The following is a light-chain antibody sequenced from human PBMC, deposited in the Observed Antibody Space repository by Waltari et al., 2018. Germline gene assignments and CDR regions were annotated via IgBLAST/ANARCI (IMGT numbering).Light chain of an antibody. V-gene: IGKV3-20*01. J-gene: IGKJ1*01. CDR1: QSVGRS. CDR3: QHYVRLPVT. CDR2: DAS. Sequence: EIVLTQSPGTLSLSPGARATLSCGASQSVGRSLAWYQQKPGRAPRLLLYDASSRATGIPDRFSGSGFGTDFSLTISRLEAEDFAVYYCQHYVRLPVTFGQGTKVEIK.